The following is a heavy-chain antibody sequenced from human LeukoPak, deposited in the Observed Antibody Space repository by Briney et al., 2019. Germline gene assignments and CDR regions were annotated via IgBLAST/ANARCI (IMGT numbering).Heavy chain of an antibody. CDR1: GGSISSSSYY. CDR3: ARGGQPSFDY. CDR2: IYYSGST. Sequence: PSETLSLTCTVSGGSISSSSYYWGWIRQPPGKGLKWIGSIYYSGSTYYNPSLKSRVTISVDTSKNQFSLKLSSVTAADTAVYYCARGGQPSFDYWGQGTLVTVSS. J-gene: IGHJ4*02. D-gene: IGHD3-16*01. V-gene: IGHV4-39*07.